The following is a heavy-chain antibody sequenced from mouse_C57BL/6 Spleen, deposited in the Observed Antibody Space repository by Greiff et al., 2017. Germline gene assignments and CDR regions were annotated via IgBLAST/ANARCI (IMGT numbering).Heavy chain of an antibody. CDR2: IDPSDSET. CDR1: GYTFTSYW. V-gene: IGHV1-52*01. J-gene: IGHJ3*01. D-gene: IGHD2-3*01. CDR3: ARSYDGPFAY. Sequence: QVQLQQSGAELVRPGSSVKLSCKASGYTFTSYWMHWVKQRPIQGLEWIGNIDPSDSETHYNQKFKDKATLTVDKSSSTAYMQLSSLTSEDSAVYYCARSYDGPFAYWGQGTLVTVSA.